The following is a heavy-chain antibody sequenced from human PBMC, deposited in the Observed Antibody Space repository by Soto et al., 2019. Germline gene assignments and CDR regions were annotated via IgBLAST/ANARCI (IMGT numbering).Heavy chain of an antibody. V-gene: IGHV3-48*03. Sequence: PGGSVRLSCAASGFTFSSYEMNWVRQAPGKGLEWVSYISSSGSTIYYADSVKGRFTISRDNAKNSLYLQMNSLRAEDTAVYYCARDFYDSSGYRPPDYWGQGTLVTVSS. J-gene: IGHJ4*02. CDR1: GFTFSSYE. D-gene: IGHD3-22*01. CDR3: ARDFYDSSGYRPPDY. CDR2: ISSSGSTI.